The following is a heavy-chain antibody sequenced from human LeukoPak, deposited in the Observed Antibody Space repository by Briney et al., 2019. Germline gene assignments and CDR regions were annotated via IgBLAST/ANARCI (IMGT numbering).Heavy chain of an antibody. CDR1: GFTFSSYW. V-gene: IGHV3-74*01. Sequence: PGGSLRLSCAASGFTFSSYWMHWVRQAPGKGLVWVSRISSDGSTTTYADSVKGRFTISRDNAKNTLYLQMNSLRAEDTAVYYCARAQSREQQLPFDYWGQGTLATVSS. D-gene: IGHD6-13*01. J-gene: IGHJ4*02. CDR2: ISSDGSTT. CDR3: ARAQSREQQLPFDY.